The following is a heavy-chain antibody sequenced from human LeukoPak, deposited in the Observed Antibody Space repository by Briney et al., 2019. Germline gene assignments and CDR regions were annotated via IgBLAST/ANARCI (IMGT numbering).Heavy chain of an antibody. D-gene: IGHD2-8*02. CDR2: ISSSSSTI. V-gene: IGHV3-48*01. Sequence: GGSLRLSCAASGLTFSSYSMNWVRQAPGKGLEWVSYISSSSSTIYYADSVKGRFTISRDNSKNTLYLQMNSLRAEDTAVYYCAAGTDYYYYYMDVWGKGTTVTVPS. J-gene: IGHJ6*03. CDR3: AAGTDYYYYYMDV. CDR1: GLTFSSYS.